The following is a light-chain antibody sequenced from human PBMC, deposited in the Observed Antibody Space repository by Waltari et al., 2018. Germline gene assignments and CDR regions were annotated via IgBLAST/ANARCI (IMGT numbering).Light chain of an antibody. CDR2: NNS. V-gene: IGLV1-44*01. CDR3: ASWDGSLAAYV. Sequence: QSVLPQPPSASGTPGQRVTIPCSGGPSTIGRHSVTWYQHLPRAAPKLVILNNSQRPSGISDRFSGSTSGASASLAISGLQSDDEADYYCASWDGSLAAYVFGGGTKVTV. J-gene: IGLJ1*01. CDR1: PSTIGRHS.